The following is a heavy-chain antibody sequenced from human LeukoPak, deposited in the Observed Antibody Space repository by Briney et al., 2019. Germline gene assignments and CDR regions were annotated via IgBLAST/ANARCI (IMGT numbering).Heavy chain of an antibody. CDR3: VRSVGSEPY. J-gene: IGHJ4*02. Sequence: GGSLRLSCAASGFTFSSYAMSWVRQAPGKGLEWVSALSGSGGNTYYADSVKGRFTISRDNAKNSLFLQMNSLRVEDTGVYHCVRSVGSEPYWGQGTLVTVSS. CDR2: LSGSGGNT. V-gene: IGHV3-23*01. CDR1: GFTFSSYA. D-gene: IGHD6-19*01.